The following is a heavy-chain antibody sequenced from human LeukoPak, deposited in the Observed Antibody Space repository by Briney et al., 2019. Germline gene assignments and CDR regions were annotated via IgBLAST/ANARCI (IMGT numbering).Heavy chain of an antibody. CDR3: ARADWVGSGHAGFYSDY. V-gene: IGHV1-2*02. CDR1: GFTYNTSY. Sequence: ASVTVSCKASGFTYNTSYLYWMRQAPGQGLEWMGWVRLRDGGTIYAQRFQDRFIMTTDPSTNTASMELRSLTSDDTAVYFCARADWVGSGHAGFYSDYWGQGTLVTVSS. CDR2: VRLRDGGT. D-gene: IGHD5-12*01. J-gene: IGHJ4*02.